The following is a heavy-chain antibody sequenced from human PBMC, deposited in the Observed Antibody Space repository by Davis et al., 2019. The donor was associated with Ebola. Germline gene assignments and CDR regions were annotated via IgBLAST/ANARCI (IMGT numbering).Heavy chain of an antibody. CDR3: TTDSNY. V-gene: IGHV3-48*04. J-gene: IGHJ4*02. CDR2: ISSSGSTI. Sequence: GGSLRLSCAASGFTFSSYTMNWVRQAPGKGLEWVSSISSSGSTINYADSVKGRFTISRDNAKNTLYLQMNSLKTEDTAVYYCTTDSNYWGQGTLVTVSS. CDR1: GFTFSSYT.